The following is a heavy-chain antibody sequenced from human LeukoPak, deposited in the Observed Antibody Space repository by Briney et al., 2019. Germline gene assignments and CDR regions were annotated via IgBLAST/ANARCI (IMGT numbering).Heavy chain of an antibody. Sequence: SSETLSLTCAVSGYSISSGYYWGWIRQPPGKGLEWIGSIYHSGSTYYNPSLKSRVTISVDTSKNQFSLKLSSVTAADTAVYYCARGGTSVANWGYYIDFWGQGTLVTVSS. D-gene: IGHD7-27*01. CDR2: IYHSGST. CDR1: GYSISSGYY. V-gene: IGHV4-38-2*01. J-gene: IGHJ4*02. CDR3: ARGGTSVANWGYYIDF.